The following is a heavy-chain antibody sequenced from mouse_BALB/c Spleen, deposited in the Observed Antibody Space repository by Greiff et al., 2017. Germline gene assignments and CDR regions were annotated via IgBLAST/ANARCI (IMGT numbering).Heavy chain of an antibody. J-gene: IGHJ4*01. CDR3: ARDGNYGAMDY. D-gene: IGHD2-1*01. Sequence: EVKLVESGGGLVKPGGSLKLSCAASGFTFSSYAMSWVRQTPEKRLEWVASISSGGSTYYPDSVKGRFTISRDNARNILYLQMSSLRSEDTAMYYCARDGNYGAMDYWGQGTSVTVSS. CDR2: ISSGGST. CDR1: GFTFSSYA. V-gene: IGHV5-6-5*01.